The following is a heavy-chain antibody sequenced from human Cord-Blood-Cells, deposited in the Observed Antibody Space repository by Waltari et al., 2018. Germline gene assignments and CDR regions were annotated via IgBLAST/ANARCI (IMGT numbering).Heavy chain of an antibody. J-gene: IGHJ3*02. V-gene: IGHV4-39*06. D-gene: IGHD1-20*01. CDR3: ARRQLTGTTPGGAFDI. CDR2: IYYSGST. Sequence: RLQLQESGPGLVKPSETLSLTCTVSGGSISSSSYYWGWIRQPPGKGLEWIGSIYYSGSTYYNPSLKRRVTISVDTSKNQFSLKLSSVTAADTAVYYCARRQLTGTTPGGAFDIWGQGTMVTVSS. CDR1: GGSISSSSYY.